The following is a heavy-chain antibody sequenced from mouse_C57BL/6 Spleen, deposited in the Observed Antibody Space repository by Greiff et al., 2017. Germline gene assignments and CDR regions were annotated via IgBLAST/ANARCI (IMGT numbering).Heavy chain of an antibody. Sequence: QVQLQQPGAELVKPGASVKMSCKASGYTFTSYWITWVKQRPGQGLEWIGDIYPGSGSTNYNEKFKSKATLTVETSSSTAYMQLSSLTSEDSAVYYCAREELRSFAYWGQGTLVTVSA. V-gene: IGHV1-55*01. CDR2: IYPGSGST. CDR3: AREELRSFAY. J-gene: IGHJ3*01. D-gene: IGHD1-1*01. CDR1: GYTFTSYW.